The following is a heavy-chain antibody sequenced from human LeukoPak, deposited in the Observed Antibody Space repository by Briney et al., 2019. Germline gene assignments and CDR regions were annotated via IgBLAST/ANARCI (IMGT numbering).Heavy chain of an antibody. CDR2: INAGNGNT. J-gene: IGHJ4*02. CDR3: ATDPKDSSCYHSTAY. V-gene: IGHV1-3*01. Sequence: ASVMVSCKASGYTFTGYAIHWVRQAPGQRLEWMGWINAGNGNTKYSQKFQGRVTITRDTSASTAYMELSSLRSEDTAVYYCATDPKDSSCYHSTAYWGQGTLVTASS. D-gene: IGHD3-22*01. CDR1: GYTFTGYA.